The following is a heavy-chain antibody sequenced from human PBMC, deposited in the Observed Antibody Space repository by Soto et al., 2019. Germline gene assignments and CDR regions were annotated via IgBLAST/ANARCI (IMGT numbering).Heavy chain of an antibody. CDR3: VKRGRNWGAFDF. D-gene: IGHD7-27*01. V-gene: IGHV3-23*01. Sequence: VQLLESGGDLVQPGGSLRLSCVASGFILNNYAMSWVRQAPGKGLEWVSTIGGTDGDRDGFPWYEESVKGRFTISRDSSANTLFLHMDNLRADDSALYYCVKRGRNWGAFDFWGQGTTVVVSS. CDR1: GFILNNYA. J-gene: IGHJ3*01. CDR2: IGGTDGDRDGFP.